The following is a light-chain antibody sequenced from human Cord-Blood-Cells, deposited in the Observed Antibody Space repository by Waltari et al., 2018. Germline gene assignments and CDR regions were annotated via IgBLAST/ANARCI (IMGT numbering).Light chain of an antibody. CDR1: IRAGGGDND. J-gene: IGLJ2*01. CDR3: SSYNSSSTLV. V-gene: IGLV2-14*01. CDR2: DVS. Sequence: PGLTHPASVSGSPVPSVPISCTGTIRAGGGDNDVSWYQQHPGKAPKLMMYDVSKRPSGVSNRFSGSKSGNTASLTISGLQAEDEADYYCSSYNSSSTLVFGGGTKLTVL.